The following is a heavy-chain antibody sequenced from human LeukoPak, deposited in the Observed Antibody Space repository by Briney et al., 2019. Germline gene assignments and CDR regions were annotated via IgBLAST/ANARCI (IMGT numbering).Heavy chain of an antibody. V-gene: IGHV1-46*01. CDR3: ARSIDYTNHYYFDY. CDR1: GFTFSSYG. Sequence: GGSLRLSCAASGFTFSSYGMHWVRQAPGQGREWMGIINPSGGSTSYAQKFQGRVTMTRDTSTSTVYMELSSLRSEDTAVYYCARSIDYTNHYYFDYWGQGTLVTVSS. J-gene: IGHJ4*02. CDR2: INPSGGST. D-gene: IGHD4-11*01.